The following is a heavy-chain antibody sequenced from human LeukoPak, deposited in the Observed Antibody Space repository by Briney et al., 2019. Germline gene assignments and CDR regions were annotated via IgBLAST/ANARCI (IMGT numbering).Heavy chain of an antibody. Sequence: GESLKISCKGSGYSFTSYWIGWVRQLPGKGLEWMGIIYPGDSDTRYSPSFQGQVTISADKSISTAYLQWSSLKASDTAMYYCARRDYSNYVVAGFDYWGQGTLVTVSS. CDR1: GYSFTSYW. J-gene: IGHJ4*02. D-gene: IGHD4-11*01. V-gene: IGHV5-51*01. CDR2: IYPGDSDT. CDR3: ARRDYSNYVVAGFDY.